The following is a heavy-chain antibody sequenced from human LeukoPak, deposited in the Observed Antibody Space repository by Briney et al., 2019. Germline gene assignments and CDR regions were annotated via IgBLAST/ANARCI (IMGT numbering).Heavy chain of an antibody. V-gene: IGHV1-24*01. CDR1: GYTLTELS. Sequence: ASVKVSCKVSGYTLTELSMHWVRQAPGKGLEWMGGFDPEDGETIYAQKFQGRVTMTEDTSTDTAYMELSSLRFEDTAVYCCATRMYSSGSYSYYFDYWGQGTLVTVSS. CDR2: FDPEDGET. D-gene: IGHD3-10*01. CDR3: ATRMYSSGSYSYYFDY. J-gene: IGHJ4*02.